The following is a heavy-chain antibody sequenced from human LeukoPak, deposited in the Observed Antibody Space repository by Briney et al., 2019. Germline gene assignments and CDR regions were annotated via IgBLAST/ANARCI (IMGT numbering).Heavy chain of an antibody. D-gene: IGHD3-16*01. CDR3: ATGIRFPFNFDY. J-gene: IGHJ4*02. Sequence: GSVKVSCKASGYTFTSYYMHWVRQAPGQGLEWMGIINPSGGSTSYAQKFQGRVTMTEDTSTDTAYMELSSLRSEDTAVYYCATGIRFPFNFDYWGQGTLVTVSS. V-gene: IGHV1-46*01. CDR1: GYTFTSYY. CDR2: INPSGGST.